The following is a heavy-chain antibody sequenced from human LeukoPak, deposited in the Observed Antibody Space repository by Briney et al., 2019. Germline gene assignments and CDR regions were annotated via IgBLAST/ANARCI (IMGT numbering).Heavy chain of an antibody. CDR2: ISGSGGST. CDR3: AKEIGAAVYFDY. Sequence: GGSLRLSCAASGFTFSSYAMSWVRQAPGKRLEWVSAISGSGGSTNYADSVKGRFTISRDNSKNTAYLQMNSLRVEDTAVYYCAKEIGAAVYFDYWSQGTLVTVSS. D-gene: IGHD6-25*01. CDR1: GFTFSSYA. J-gene: IGHJ4*02. V-gene: IGHV3-23*01.